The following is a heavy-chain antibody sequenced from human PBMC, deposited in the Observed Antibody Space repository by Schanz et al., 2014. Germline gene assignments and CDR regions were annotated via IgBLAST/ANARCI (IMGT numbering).Heavy chain of an antibody. V-gene: IGHV4-4*07. CDR3: ARHGRGLAKYQLLYFDY. Sequence: QVHLQESGPGLVKPSETLSLTCSVSGGSISSYYWSWIRQPAGKGLEWIGRIYTSGSTNYNPSLKSRVTMSVDTSKNQFSLKLSSVTDADTAVYYCARHGRGLAKYQLLYFDYWGQGTLVTVSS. CDR1: GGSISSYY. CDR2: IYTSGST. J-gene: IGHJ4*02. D-gene: IGHD2-2*01.